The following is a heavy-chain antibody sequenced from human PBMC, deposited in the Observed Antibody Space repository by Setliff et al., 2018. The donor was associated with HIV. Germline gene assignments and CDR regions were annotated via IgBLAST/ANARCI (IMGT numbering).Heavy chain of an antibody. CDR1: GGSISSYY. Sequence: PSETLSLTCTVSGGSISSYYWSWIRQPPGKGLEWIGYIFYSGSTNYNPSLKSRVTISVDASKNQFSLRLSSVTAADTAVYYCAGGFLRSRRRWFDPWGQGTLVTVSS. V-gene: IGHV4-59*01. CDR2: IFYSGST. D-gene: IGHD4-17*01. J-gene: IGHJ5*02. CDR3: AGGFLRSRRRWFDP.